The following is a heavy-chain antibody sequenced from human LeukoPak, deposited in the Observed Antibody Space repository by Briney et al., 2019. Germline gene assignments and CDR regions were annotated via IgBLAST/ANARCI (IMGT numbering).Heavy chain of an antibody. V-gene: IGHV4-34*01. J-gene: IGHJ4*02. CDR3: ARGRIQDY. Sequence: SSETLSLTCAVYGGSFSGYYWSWIRQPPGKGLEWIGEINHGGSTNYNPSLKSRVTISVDTSKNQFSLKLSSVTAADTAVYYCARGRIQDYWGQGTLVTVSS. D-gene: IGHD5-18*01. CDR2: INHGGST. CDR1: GGSFSGYY.